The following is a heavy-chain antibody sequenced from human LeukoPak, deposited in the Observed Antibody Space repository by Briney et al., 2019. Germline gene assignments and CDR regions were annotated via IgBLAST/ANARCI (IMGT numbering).Heavy chain of an antibody. CDR2: IYYSGST. J-gene: IGHJ3*02. D-gene: IGHD1-1*01. V-gene: IGHV4-61*01. Sequence: SETLSLTCTVSGGSISSSSYYWSWIRQPPGKGLEWIGYIYYSGSTNYNPSLKSRVTISVDTSKNQFSLKLSSVTAADTAVYYCARDDDLVGSSIWGQGTMVTVSS. CDR3: ARDDDLVGSSI. CDR1: GGSISSSSYY.